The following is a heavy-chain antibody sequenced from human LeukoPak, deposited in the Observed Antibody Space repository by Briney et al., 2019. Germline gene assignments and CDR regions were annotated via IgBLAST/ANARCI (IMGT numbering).Heavy chain of an antibody. CDR1: GFTFSSFV. CDR3: AKISGSGSSHSYY. D-gene: IGHD3-10*01. CDR2: IGGSGGGT. J-gene: IGHJ4*02. Sequence: PGGSLRLSCAASGFTFSSFVMSWVRQAPGKGLEWVSIIGGSGGGTYYADSVKGRFTITRDNSKNTLYLQMNSLRGDDTAVYYCAKISGSGSSHSYYWGQGGLVTDSS. V-gene: IGHV3-23*01.